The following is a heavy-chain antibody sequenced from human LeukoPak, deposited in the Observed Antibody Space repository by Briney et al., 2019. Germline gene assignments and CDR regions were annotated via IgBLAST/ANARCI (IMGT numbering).Heavy chain of an antibody. V-gene: IGHV3-23*05. J-gene: IGHJ4*02. CDR1: GFTFSDYA. D-gene: IGHD4-11*01. CDR2: FKTKYNQV. Sequence: GGFLRLSCVASGFTFSDYAMNWVRQAPGKGLEWVSTFKTKYNQVYYAESVRGRFTISTDNSKNTVYLQMNSLRAEDTALYYCARSVPDYTRFDYWGQGALVTVSS. CDR3: ARSVPDYTRFDY.